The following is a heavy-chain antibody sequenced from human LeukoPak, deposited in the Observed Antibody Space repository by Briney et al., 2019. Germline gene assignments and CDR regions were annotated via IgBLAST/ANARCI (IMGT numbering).Heavy chain of an antibody. D-gene: IGHD1-1*01. V-gene: IGHV4-34*01. Sequence: SETLSLTCAVYGGSFSDYDWSWIRQPPGKGPEGIGEINQSGDTDCDPSLKSRGTMSIDTSKSQFSLTLRSVTAADTAVYYCARYVPVRTGTTRASFDYWGQGTLVTVSS. CDR3: ARYVPVRTGTTRASFDY. CDR2: INQSGDT. CDR1: GGSFSDYD. J-gene: IGHJ4*02.